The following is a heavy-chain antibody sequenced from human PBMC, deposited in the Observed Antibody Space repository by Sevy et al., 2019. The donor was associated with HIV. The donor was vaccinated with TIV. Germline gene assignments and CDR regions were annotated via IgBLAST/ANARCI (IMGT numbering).Heavy chain of an antibody. CDR1: GFTFSDYY. V-gene: IGHV3-11*01. J-gene: IGHJ6*02. CDR2: ISGSDGII. Sequence: GGSLRLSCAASGFTFSDYYMSWIRQAPGKGLEWISYISGSDGIIYYADSVKSRFTVSRDNSKNSLYLQMSSLRAEDTAVYYCARDHVKDGYLTVYYYFAMDVWGQGTTVSASS. D-gene: IGHD4-17*01. CDR3: ARDHVKDGYLTVYYYFAMDV.